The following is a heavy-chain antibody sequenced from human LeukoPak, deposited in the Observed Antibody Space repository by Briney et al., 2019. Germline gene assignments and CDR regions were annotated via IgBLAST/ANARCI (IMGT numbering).Heavy chain of an antibody. CDR1: GGSISGYY. Sequence: SETLSLTCTVSGGSISGYYWRWIRQPPGKGLEWIGEINHSGSTNYNPSLKSRVTISVDTSKNQFSLKLSSVSAADTAVYYCARGAPGPAARVTNWFDPWGQGTLVTVSS. CDR2: INHSGST. D-gene: IGHD2-2*01. V-gene: IGHV4-34*01. CDR3: ARGAPGPAARVTNWFDP. J-gene: IGHJ5*02.